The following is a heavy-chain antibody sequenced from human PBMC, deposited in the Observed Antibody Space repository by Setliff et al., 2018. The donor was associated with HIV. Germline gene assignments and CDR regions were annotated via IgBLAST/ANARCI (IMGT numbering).Heavy chain of an antibody. CDR1: GGSFRGSRYY. CDR3: ARPALGIGGGSRSDI. V-gene: IGHV4-39*01. Sequence: PSETLSLTCTVSGGSFRGSRYYWGWIRQPPGKGLEWIGNMHYGGFFWYSPSLKSRVTISVDTSKNQFSLKLSSVTAADTAVYYCARPALGIGGGSRSDIWGQGTRVTVLL. J-gene: IGHJ4*02. D-gene: IGHD3-10*01. CDR2: MHYGGFF.